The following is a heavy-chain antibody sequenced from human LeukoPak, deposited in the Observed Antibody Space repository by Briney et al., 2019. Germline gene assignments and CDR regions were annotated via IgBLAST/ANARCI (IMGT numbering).Heavy chain of an antibody. V-gene: IGHV3-48*01. CDR3: STAKFDY. J-gene: IGHJ4*02. Sequence: GGSLRLSCAASGVTLSGYSMNWVRQAPGKGLEWVSHITFTGTTYYADSVKGRFTISRDNAKKSLSLQMNGLRAEDTAIYYCSTAKFDYWGQGTLVTVSS. CDR2: ITFTGTT. CDR1: GVTLSGYS.